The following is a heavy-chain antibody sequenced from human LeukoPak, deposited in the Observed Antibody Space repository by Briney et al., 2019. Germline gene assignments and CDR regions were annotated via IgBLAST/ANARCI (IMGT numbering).Heavy chain of an antibody. CDR2: INWNGGST. CDR3: ARVIVGATGSNWFDP. V-gene: IGHV3-20*04. CDR1: GFTFDDYG. Sequence: PGGSLRLSCAASGFTFDDYGMSWVRHAPGKGLEWVSGINWNGGSTGYADSVKGRFTISRDNAKNSLYLQMNSLRAEDTALYYCARVIVGATGSNWFDPWGQGTLVTVSS. D-gene: IGHD1-26*01. J-gene: IGHJ5*02.